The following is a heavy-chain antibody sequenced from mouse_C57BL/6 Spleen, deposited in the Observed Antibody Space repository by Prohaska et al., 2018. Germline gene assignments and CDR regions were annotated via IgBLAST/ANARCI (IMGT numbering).Heavy chain of an antibody. CDR1: GYTFTSYW. CDR2: IDPSDSYT. Sequence: QVQLQQPGAELVMPGASVKLSCKASGYTFTSYWMHWVKQRPGQGLEWIGEIDPSDSYTNYNQKFKGKATVTVDKSSSTAYMQLSSLTSEDSAVYYCARHYSNYTPFAYWGQGTLVTVSA. D-gene: IGHD2-5*01. CDR3: ARHYSNYTPFAY. V-gene: IGHV1-69*01. J-gene: IGHJ3*01.